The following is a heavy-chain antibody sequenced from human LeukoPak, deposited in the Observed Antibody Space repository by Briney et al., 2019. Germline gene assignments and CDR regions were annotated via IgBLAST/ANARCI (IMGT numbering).Heavy chain of an antibody. J-gene: IGHJ4*02. D-gene: IGHD5-24*01. CDR3: ARDTAWLQKRYFDY. V-gene: IGHV3-21*01. CDR2: ISSSSSFI. Sequence: PGGSLRLSCAASGFTFTTYSMNWVRQAPGKGLEWVSFISSSSSFIYYADSVKGRFTISRDNARNSLYLQMNSLRAEDTAVYYCARDTAWLQKRYFDYWGQGTLVTVSS. CDR1: GFTFTTYS.